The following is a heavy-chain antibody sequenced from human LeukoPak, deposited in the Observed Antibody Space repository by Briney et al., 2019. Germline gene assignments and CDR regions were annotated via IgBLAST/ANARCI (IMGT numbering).Heavy chain of an antibody. V-gene: IGHV3-15*01. CDR2: IKSETDGGTT. D-gene: IGHD3-10*01. CDR1: GFSFNNAW. Sequence: GGSLRLSCAASGFSFNNAWMSWVRQAPGKGLEWIGRIKSETDGGTTDYAAPVKGRFTISRGDSKNTLYLQMNSLKTEDTAVYYCTTLWFGESTFVNPWGQGTLVTVSS. CDR3: TTLWFGESTFVNP. J-gene: IGHJ5*02.